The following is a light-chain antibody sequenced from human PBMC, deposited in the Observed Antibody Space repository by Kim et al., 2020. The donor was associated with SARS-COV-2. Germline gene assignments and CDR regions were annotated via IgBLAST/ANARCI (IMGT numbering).Light chain of an antibody. CDR3: QAWDSSAAI. CDR1: RLWNKY. V-gene: IGLV3-1*01. J-gene: IGLJ2*01. CDR2: QDN. Sequence: SYELTQPPSVSVSPGQTATITCSGDRLWNKYVCWYQQKPGQSPVLLIYQDNNRPSGIPDRFSGSNSGNTATLTISGTQALDEGDYYCQAWDSSAAIFGGGTKLTVL.